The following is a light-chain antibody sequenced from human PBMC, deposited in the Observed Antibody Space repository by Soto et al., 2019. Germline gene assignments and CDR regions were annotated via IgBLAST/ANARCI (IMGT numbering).Light chain of an antibody. CDR2: SAS. CDR1: QSMSDS. V-gene: IGKV1-39*01. Sequence: DIQLTQSPSSLSASVGDRITITCRASQSMSDSLNWYQQKSGQAPKLLIYSASNLESGVPSRFSGGGSGTDFNLTISSLQPEDIGTYFCQQSYSNSYTFGQGTTLEIK. J-gene: IGKJ2*01. CDR3: QQSYSNSYT.